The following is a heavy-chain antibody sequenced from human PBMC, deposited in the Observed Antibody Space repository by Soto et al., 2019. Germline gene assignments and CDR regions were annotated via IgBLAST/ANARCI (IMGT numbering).Heavy chain of an antibody. CDR2: TYFTGNT. J-gene: IGHJ5*02. Sequence: PSETLSLTCSASGGSITSSSHFWGWVRQPPGKGLEWIGTTYFTGNTYYTPSLKSLLTMSIDTSKNEFSLRLNSVTAADTAVYYCAGQTFTIAAASYGRSNWFDPWGPGTLVTVSS. CDR1: GGSITSSSHF. CDR3: AGQTFTIAAASYGRSNWFDP. V-gene: IGHV4-39*01. D-gene: IGHD6-25*01.